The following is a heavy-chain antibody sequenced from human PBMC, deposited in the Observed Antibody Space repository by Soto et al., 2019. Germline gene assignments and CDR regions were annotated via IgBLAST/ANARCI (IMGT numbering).Heavy chain of an antibody. V-gene: IGHV3-74*01. D-gene: IGHD2-8*01. CDR1: GFTFSSYP. CDR2: ITEDGSGT. Sequence: EVQLVESGGAIVQPGGSLRLSCATSGFTFSSYPIHWVRQAPGKGPVWVSRITEDGSGTTYADSVKGRFTVTRDNAKNTMYLQMSGLGAEDTAVYHCVRSTNGWRGMDYWGQGTLVTVSS. J-gene: IGHJ4*02. CDR3: VRSTNGWRGMDY.